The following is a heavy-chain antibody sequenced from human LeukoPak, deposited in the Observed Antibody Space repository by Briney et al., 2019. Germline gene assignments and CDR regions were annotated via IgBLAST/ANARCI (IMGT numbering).Heavy chain of an antibody. V-gene: IGHV1-2*02. J-gene: IGHJ4*02. Sequence: ASVKVSCKASGYTFTGYYMHWVRQAPGQGLEWMGWINPNSGGTNYAQKFQGRVTMTRDTSISTAYMELSRLRSDDTAVYYCAREGYYGSGSYGPSDFDYWGQGTLVTVSS. CDR3: AREGYYGSGSYGPSDFDY. CDR1: GYTFTGYY. D-gene: IGHD3-10*01. CDR2: INPNSGGT.